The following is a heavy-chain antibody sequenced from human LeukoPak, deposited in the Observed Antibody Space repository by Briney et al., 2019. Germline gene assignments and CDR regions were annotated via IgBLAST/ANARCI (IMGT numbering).Heavy chain of an antibody. CDR3: ARRGVYGSENYFEY. V-gene: IGHV4-39*01. J-gene: IGHJ4*01. Sequence: PSETLPLTCSVLGASVYSGDYYWAWIRQPPGKSLEYIGSIYYSGVTYDNPSLTGRFTMSVDRSKNQFSLNLASVTAADTAAYYCARRGVYGSENYFEYWGQGVLVIVSS. CDR2: IYYSGVT. CDR1: GASVYSGDYY. D-gene: IGHD3-10*01.